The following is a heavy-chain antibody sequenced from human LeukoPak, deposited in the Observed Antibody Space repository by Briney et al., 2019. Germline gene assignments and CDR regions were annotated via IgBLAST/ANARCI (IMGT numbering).Heavy chain of an antibody. CDR1: GFTFTNFA. CDR3: AKNYYDYTGPYSWVFDY. Sequence: GGSLRLSCPASGFTFTNFAMSWVRQAPGKGLECVSGILASSGTTYYADSVKGRFTSSRNNSKNTLYLKMSSLRAEDTAIYYCAKNYYDYTGPYSWVFDYWGQGTLVTVSS. CDR2: ILASSGTT. V-gene: IGHV3-23*01. J-gene: IGHJ4*02. D-gene: IGHD3-22*01.